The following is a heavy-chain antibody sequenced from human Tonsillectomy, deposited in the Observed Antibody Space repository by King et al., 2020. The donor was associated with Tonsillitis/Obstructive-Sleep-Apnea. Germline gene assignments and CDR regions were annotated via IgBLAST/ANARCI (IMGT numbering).Heavy chain of an antibody. CDR3: TRGWRRGCSTGRCYRFDY. CDR1: GYIFTAYA. J-gene: IGHJ4*02. V-gene: IGHV7-4-1*02. Sequence: VQLVESGSELKKPGASVKVSCKASGYIFTAYAINWVRQAPGQGPEWMGWINTNTGNPTYAQGFTGRFVFSLDTSVSTAYLQISSLKAEDTAVYYCTRGWRRGCSTGRCYRFDYWGQGTLVTVPT. CDR2: INTNTGNP. D-gene: IGHD2-2*01.